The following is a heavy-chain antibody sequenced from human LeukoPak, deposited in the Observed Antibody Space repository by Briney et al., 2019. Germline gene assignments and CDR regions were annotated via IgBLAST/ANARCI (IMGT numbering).Heavy chain of an antibody. J-gene: IGHJ4*02. CDR1: GLTFSIYG. D-gene: IGHD3-10*01. CDR3: ANHRSAFEF. CDR2: IGGSATGGIT. V-gene: IGHV3-23*01. Sequence: GGSLRLSCAVSGLTFSIYGMSWVRQSPGKGLEWVSAIGGSATGGITNYADSVKGRFTISRDNDKNTVYLQMNNLRVEDTAVYYCANHRSAFEFWGQGTPVTVSS.